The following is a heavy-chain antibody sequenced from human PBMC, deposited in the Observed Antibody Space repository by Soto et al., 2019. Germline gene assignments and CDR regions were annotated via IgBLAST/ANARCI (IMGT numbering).Heavy chain of an antibody. Sequence: QVQLVESGGGVVQPGSSLRLSCAASGFSFKNYAFHWVRQAPGKGLEWVALISHNDEPKIFYADSVQGRFTISRDNFKNTVYLQMNSLRDADTAVYHCAMGVRAETYYNAFDYWGQGTQVTVSS. D-gene: IGHD3-10*01. CDR2: ISHNDEPKI. V-gene: IGHV3-30-3*01. J-gene: IGHJ4*01. CDR3: AMGVRAETYYNAFDY. CDR1: GFSFKNYA.